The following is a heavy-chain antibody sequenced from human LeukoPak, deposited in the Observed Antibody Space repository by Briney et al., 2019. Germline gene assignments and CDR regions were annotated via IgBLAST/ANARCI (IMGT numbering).Heavy chain of an antibody. CDR2: ISYDGSKK. CDR3: ARDNDHVYCTDISCSAALGY. V-gene: IGHV3-30*01. J-gene: IGHJ4*02. Sequence: PGGSLRLSCAVSGFTFSSYSMHWVRQAPGTGLEWVAVISYDGSKKYYADSVEGRFNISRDNSKNTLYLEMNSLRTEDTAVYYCARDNDHVYCTDISCSAALGYWGQGTLITVSS. D-gene: IGHD2-2*01. CDR1: GFTFSSYS.